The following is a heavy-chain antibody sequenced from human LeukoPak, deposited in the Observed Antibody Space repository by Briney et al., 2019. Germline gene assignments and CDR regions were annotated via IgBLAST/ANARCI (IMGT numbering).Heavy chain of an antibody. Sequence: SETLSLTCAVYGGSLSGYYWSWIRQPPGKGLEWIGEINHSGSTNYNPSLKSRVTISVDTSKNQFSLKLTSVTAADTAVYYCARSRGPNILTGYYMPYYFDYWGQGTLVTVSS. V-gene: IGHV4-34*01. CDR3: ARSRGPNILTGYYMPYYFDY. CDR2: INHSGST. J-gene: IGHJ4*02. D-gene: IGHD3-9*01. CDR1: GGSLSGYY.